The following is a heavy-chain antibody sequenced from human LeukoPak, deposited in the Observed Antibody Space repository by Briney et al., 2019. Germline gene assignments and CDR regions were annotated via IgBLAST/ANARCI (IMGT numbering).Heavy chain of an antibody. V-gene: IGHV3-48*01. Sequence: PGGSLRLSCAASGFTFSSYSMNWVRQAPGKGLEWVSYISSSSSTIYYADSVKGRFTISRDNAKNSLYLQMNSLRAEDTAVYYCARDSPNCSGGSCWVNYMDVWGKGTTVTVSS. CDR3: ARDSPNCSGGSCWVNYMDV. D-gene: IGHD2-15*01. CDR2: ISSSSSTI. CDR1: GFTFSSYS. J-gene: IGHJ6*03.